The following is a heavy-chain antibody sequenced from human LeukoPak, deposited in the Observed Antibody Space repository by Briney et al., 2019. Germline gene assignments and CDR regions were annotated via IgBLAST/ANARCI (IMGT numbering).Heavy chain of an antibody. V-gene: IGHV1-46*01. J-gene: IGHJ4*02. D-gene: IGHD1-26*01. CDR2: INPSGGST. CDR3: ARVGGYSGSEYYFDY. CDR1: GYTFTSYY. Sequence: ASVKVSCKASGYTFTSYYMHWVRQAPGQGLEWMGIINPSGGSTSYAQKFQGRVTMTRDTSTSTVYMELSSLRSEDTAMYYCARVGGYSGSEYYFDYWGQGTLVTVSS.